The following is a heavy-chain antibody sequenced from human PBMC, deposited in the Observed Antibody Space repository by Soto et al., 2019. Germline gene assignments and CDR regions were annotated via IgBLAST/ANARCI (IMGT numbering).Heavy chain of an antibody. CDR1: GYSISREYY. CDR3: AREARTLDWFLDL. D-gene: IGHD6-6*01. Sequence: SETLSLTCAVSGYSISREYYWGWIRQPPGKGLEWIGSSYHSGSTYYNPSLKSRVMILLDTSKNHFSLKLTSVTAADTAVYYCAREARTLDWFLDLWGRGTLVTVSS. V-gene: IGHV4-38-2*01. J-gene: IGHJ2*01. CDR2: SYHSGST.